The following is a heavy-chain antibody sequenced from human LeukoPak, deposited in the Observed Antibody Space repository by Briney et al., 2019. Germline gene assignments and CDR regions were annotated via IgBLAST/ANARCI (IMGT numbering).Heavy chain of an antibody. CDR2: IYYSGST. CDR3: ASLKRGYSGYDSVSRDY. CDR1: GGSISSSSYY. D-gene: IGHD5-12*01. V-gene: IGHV4-39*01. J-gene: IGHJ4*02. Sequence: SEALSLTCTVSGGSISSSSYYWGWSRQPPGKGLEWIGSIYYSGSTYYNPSLKSRVTISVDTSKNQFSLKLSSVTAADTAVYCCASLKRGYSGYDSVSRDYWGQGTLVTVSS.